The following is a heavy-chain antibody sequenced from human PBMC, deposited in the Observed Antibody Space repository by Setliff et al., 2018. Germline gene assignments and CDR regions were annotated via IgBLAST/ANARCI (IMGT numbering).Heavy chain of an antibody. D-gene: IGHD5-12*01. CDR2: IFNSGST. CDR1: GDSFSSSSSYY. CDR3: ARYQAATMLNY. J-gene: IGHJ4*02. Sequence: SETLSLTCTAPGDSFSSSSSYYWGWIRQPPGKGLEWIGTIFNSGSTFYSPSLKSRVTMSVDTSKNQLSLEVTSVAAADTAVYYCARYQAATMLNYWGQGTLVTVSS. V-gene: IGHV4-39*01.